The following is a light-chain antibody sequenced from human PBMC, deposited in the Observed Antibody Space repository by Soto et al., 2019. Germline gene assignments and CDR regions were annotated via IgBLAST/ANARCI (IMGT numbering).Light chain of an antibody. CDR1: QGISKY. V-gene: IGKV1-27*01. Sequence: DIQMTQSPSSLSASVGDRVTITCRASQGISKYLAWYQQKPGKVPKLLIYAASTLQSGVPSRFSGSGSGTDFTLTISSLQPEDVATYYCQKYNSAPPEITFGQGTRLEIK. CDR2: AAS. CDR3: QKYNSAPPEIT. J-gene: IGKJ5*01.